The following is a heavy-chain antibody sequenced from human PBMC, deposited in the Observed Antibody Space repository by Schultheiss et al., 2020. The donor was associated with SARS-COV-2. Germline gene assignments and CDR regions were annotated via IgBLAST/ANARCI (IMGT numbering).Heavy chain of an antibody. D-gene: IGHD3-3*01. CDR2: ISGSGGST. J-gene: IGHJ6*02. Sequence: GGSLRLSCAASGFTVSSNYMNWVRQAPGKGLEWVSAISGSGGSTYYADSVKGRFTISRDNSKNTLYLQMNSLRAEDTAVYYCARVQDYDFWSGYYTGGYYYYGMDVWGQGTTVTVSS. CDR1: GFTVSSNY. CDR3: ARVQDYDFWSGYYTGGYYYYGMDV. V-gene: IGHV3-23*01.